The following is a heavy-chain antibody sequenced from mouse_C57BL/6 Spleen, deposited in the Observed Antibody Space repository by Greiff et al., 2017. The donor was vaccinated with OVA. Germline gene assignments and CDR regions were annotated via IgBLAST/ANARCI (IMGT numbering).Heavy chain of an antibody. J-gene: IGHJ4*01. CDR1: GFNIKDYY. Sequence: VQLQQSGAELVRPGASVKLSCTASGFNIKDYYMHWVKQRPEQGLEWIGRIEPEDGDTEYAPKFQGKATMTADTSSNTAYLQLSSLTSEDTAVYYCTTWRPLYYAMDYWGQGTSVTVSS. CDR2: IEPEDGDT. CDR3: TTWRPLYYAMDY. V-gene: IGHV14-1*01. D-gene: IGHD6-1*01.